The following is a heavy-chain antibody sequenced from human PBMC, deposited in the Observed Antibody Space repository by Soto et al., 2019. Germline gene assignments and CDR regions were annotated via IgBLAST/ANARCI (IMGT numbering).Heavy chain of an antibody. J-gene: IGHJ4*02. CDR1: GFTFSTYA. CDR3: AKQRAGYGSGSDTFYFDF. Sequence: LRLSCSTSGFTFSTYAMNWVRQAPGKGLEWVSALSGSGGTTYYADSVRGRFTISRDNSKNTLFLQMSSLRAEDTALYYCAKQRAGYGSGSDTFYFDFWGQGTLVTVSS. CDR2: LSGSGGTT. D-gene: IGHD3-10*01. V-gene: IGHV3-23*01.